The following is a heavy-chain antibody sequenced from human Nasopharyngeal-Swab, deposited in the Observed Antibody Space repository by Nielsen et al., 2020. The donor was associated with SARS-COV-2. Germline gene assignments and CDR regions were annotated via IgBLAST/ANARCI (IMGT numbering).Heavy chain of an antibody. CDR2: ISSSGSTR. CDR3: ARDYCSSTSCYVVNDAFDI. Sequence: GESLKISCAASGLTFSSYEMNWVRQAPGKGLEWVSYISSSGSTRYYADSVKGRFTISRDNAKNSLYLQMNSLRAEDTAVYYCARDYCSSTSCYVVNDAFDIWGQGTMVTVSS. J-gene: IGHJ3*02. V-gene: IGHV3-48*03. D-gene: IGHD2-2*01. CDR1: GLTFSSYE.